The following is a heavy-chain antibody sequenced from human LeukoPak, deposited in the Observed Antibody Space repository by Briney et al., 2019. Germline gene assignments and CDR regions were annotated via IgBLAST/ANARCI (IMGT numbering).Heavy chain of an antibody. V-gene: IGHV1-18*01. D-gene: IGHD3-3*01. CDR1: GYTFTSYG. Sequence: ASVKVSCKASGYTFTSYGISWVRQAPGQGLEWMGWISAYNGNTNYAQKLQGRVTMTTDTSTSTAYMELRSLRSDDTAVYYCARDDPHDFWSGWGQTFYYYYGMDVWGQGTTVTVSS. J-gene: IGHJ6*02. CDR3: ARDDPHDFWSGWGQTFYYYYGMDV. CDR2: ISAYNGNT.